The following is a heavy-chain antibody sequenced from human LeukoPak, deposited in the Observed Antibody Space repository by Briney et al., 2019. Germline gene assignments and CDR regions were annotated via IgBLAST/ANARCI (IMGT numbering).Heavy chain of an antibody. J-gene: IGHJ4*02. D-gene: IGHD2-8*01. CDR3: ARDSCTDDVCFDY. V-gene: IGHV3-11*04. CDR2: ISTSGSTI. Sequence: PGGSLRLSSAASGFTFRDYYMSWIRQAPGKGLEWVSYISTSGSTIYYVDSVKGRFTISRDNAKNSLYLQMNSLRAEDTAVYYCARDSCTDDVCFDYWGQGTLVTVFS. CDR1: GFTFRDYY.